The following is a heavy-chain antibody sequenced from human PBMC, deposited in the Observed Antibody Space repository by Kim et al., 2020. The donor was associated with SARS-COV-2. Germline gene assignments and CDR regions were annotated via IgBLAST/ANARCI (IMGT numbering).Heavy chain of an antibody. J-gene: IGHJ3*01. CDR3: SKGDFRDWLFAFDV. V-gene: IGHV3-9*01. CDR2: ITWNSSSN. D-gene: IGHD4-17*01. CDR1: GFTFGDYA. Sequence: GGSLRLSCAASGFTFGDYAMHWVRQAPGKGLEWVSGITWNSSSNGSAYSVKGRFTISSDNGKNSLDLYLHSLRAKDTASYYCSKGDFRDWLFAFDV.